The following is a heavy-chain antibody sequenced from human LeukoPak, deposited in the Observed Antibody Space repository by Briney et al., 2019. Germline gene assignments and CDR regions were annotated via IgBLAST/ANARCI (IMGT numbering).Heavy chain of an antibody. V-gene: IGHV1-18*01. CDR1: GYTFTSYG. Sequence: ASVKVSCKASGYTFTSYGISWVRQAPGQGLEWMGWISAYNGNTKYEQKFQGRVTMTTDTSMRTAYMELRSLTSDDTAVYYCARGGEDCSGGGCYSKNWFDPWGQGTLVTVSS. CDR2: ISAYNGNT. D-gene: IGHD2-15*01. J-gene: IGHJ5*02. CDR3: ARGGEDCSGGGCYSKNWFDP.